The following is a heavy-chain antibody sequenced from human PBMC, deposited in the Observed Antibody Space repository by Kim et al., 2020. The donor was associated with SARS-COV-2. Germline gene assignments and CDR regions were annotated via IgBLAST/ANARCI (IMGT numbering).Heavy chain of an antibody. J-gene: IGHJ4*02. CDR2: ISYDGRTK. CDR3: AKGPIAAAGKSPFDY. V-gene: IGHV3-30*18. CDR1: GLIFSNYG. Sequence: GGSLRLSCAASGLIFSNYGMHWVRQAPGKGLEWVAAISYDGRTKYYTDSVKGRFTISRDNSKNTLYLQMNSLRAEDTAVYFCAKGPIAAAGKSPFDYWGQGTLVIVSS. D-gene: IGHD6-13*01.